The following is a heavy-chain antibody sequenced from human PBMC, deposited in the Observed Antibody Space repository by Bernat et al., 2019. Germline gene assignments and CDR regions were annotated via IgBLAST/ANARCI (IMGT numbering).Heavy chain of an antibody. V-gene: IGHV3-30*02. D-gene: IGHD1-26*01. CDR1: GFTFSSYG. CDR2: IWSDGSKK. CDR3: AKVLRGGYKVDDFDV. Sequence: QMLLVESGGGVVQPGGSLRLSCAASGFTFSSYGMHWVRQAPGKGLEWVALIWSDGSKKYYGHSGNDRFTISRDNFNNTLFLQMNILIPEDTAIYYCAKVLRGGYKVDDFDVWGQGTVVTVSS. J-gene: IGHJ3*01.